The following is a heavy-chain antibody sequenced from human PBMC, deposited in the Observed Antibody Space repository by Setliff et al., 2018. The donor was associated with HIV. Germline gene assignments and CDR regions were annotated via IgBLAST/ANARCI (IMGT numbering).Heavy chain of an antibody. J-gene: IGHJ5*02. CDR3: AREPSGWYSKDNWFDP. CDR2: IIPVFGTA. Sequence: GASVKVSCKASGYTFTSYGISWVRQAPGQGLEWMGGIIPVFGTANYAQNFQGRVTITADESTSTAYMELSSLRSEDTAVYYCAREPSGWYSKDNWFDPWGQGTLVTVSS. CDR1: GYTFTSYG. D-gene: IGHD6-19*01. V-gene: IGHV1-69*13.